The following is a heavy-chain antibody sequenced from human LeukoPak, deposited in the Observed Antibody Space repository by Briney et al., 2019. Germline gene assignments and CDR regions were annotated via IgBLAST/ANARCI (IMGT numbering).Heavy chain of an antibody. CDR1: GFTFTTSW. V-gene: IGHV5-51*01. J-gene: IGHJ5*01. CDR2: IYPGDSDT. D-gene: IGHD5-18*01. CDR3: ARVLGYSRRNPFDS. Sequence: GESLKISCQGSGFTFTTSWIGWVRQLPGKGLEWMGNIYPGDSDTRYSPSFQGQVTISADKSINTAYLQWNSLRASDTATYYCARVLGYSRRNPFDSWGQGTLVTVSS.